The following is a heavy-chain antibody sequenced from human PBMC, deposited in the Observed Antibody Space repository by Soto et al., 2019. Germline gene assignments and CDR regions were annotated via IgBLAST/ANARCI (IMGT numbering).Heavy chain of an antibody. J-gene: IGHJ4*02. Sequence: PGGSLRVSCAASGFTFSTYGMHWVRQAPGKGLEWVALIQYHGINKDYADSVKGRFTISRDNSRNTLYLQMSSLRADDTAVYYCARGLDYDSSGYYLDFWGQGALVTVSS. D-gene: IGHD3-22*01. CDR3: ARGLDYDSSGYYLDF. V-gene: IGHV3-33*05. CDR1: GFTFSTYG. CDR2: IQYHGINK.